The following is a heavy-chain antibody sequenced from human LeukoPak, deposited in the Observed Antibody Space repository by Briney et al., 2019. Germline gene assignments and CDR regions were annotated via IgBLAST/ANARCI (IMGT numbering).Heavy chain of an antibody. CDR2: ISYDGSNK. J-gene: IGHJ4*02. V-gene: IGHV3-30*04. CDR1: GFTFSSYA. D-gene: IGHD3-10*01. CDR3: ATTKITWFGEAFDY. Sequence: PGGSLRLSCAASGFTFSSYAMHWVRQAPGKGLEWVAVISYDGSNKYYADSVKGRFTISRDNAKNSLYLQMNSLRAEDTAVYYCATTKITWFGEAFDYWGQGTLVTVSS.